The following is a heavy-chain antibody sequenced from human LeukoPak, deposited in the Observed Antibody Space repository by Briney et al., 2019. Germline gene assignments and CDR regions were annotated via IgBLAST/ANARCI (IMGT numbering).Heavy chain of an antibody. J-gene: IGHJ4*02. D-gene: IGHD2-2*01. CDR3: ARARYGSTSCPYYFDY. CDR1: GGSITSNY. CDR2: FYYSGST. Sequence: SETLSLTCTVSGGSITSNYWTWMRQPPGEGLELIGFFYYSGSTNYNPSLKSRVTISLDTSKNQFSLKLTSVTAADTAVYYCARARYGSTSCPYYFDYWGQGTLVTVSS. V-gene: IGHV4-59*01.